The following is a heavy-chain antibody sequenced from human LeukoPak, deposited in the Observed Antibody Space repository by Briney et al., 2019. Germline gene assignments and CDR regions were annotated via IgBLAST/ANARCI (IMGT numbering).Heavy chain of an antibody. CDR3: ARESSYTSGYYDYYYMDV. Sequence: SETLSLTCAVSGGSISRGNWWRWVRQPPGKGLEWIGESYHSGSTNYNPSLKSRVTISVDKSKHHFSLKLTSVTAADTGVYYCARESSYTSGYYDYYYMDVWGKGTTVTVSS. D-gene: IGHD1-1*01. CDR2: SYHSGST. V-gene: IGHV4-4*02. CDR1: GGSISRGNW. J-gene: IGHJ6*03.